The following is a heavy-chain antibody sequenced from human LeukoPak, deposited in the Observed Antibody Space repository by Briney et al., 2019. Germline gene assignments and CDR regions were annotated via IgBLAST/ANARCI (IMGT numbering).Heavy chain of an antibody. CDR2: ISGSGGST. CDR1: GFTFSSYA. J-gene: IGHJ4*02. D-gene: IGHD3-22*01. CDR3: AKDQDYDSSGYYDGYTGY. V-gene: IGHV3-23*01. Sequence: PGGSLRLSCAASGFTFSSYAMSWVRQAPGKGLEGVSAISGSGGSTYYADSVKGRFTISRDNSKNTVYLQMNSLRAEDTAVYYCAKDQDYDSSGYYDGYTGYWGQGTLVTVSS.